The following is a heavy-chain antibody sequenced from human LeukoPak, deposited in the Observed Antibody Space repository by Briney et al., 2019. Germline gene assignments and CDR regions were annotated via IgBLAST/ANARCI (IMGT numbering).Heavy chain of an antibody. J-gene: IGHJ4*02. CDR3: ASTQGDPTIVDY. V-gene: IGHV4-39*07. CDR2: IYYSGST. CDR1: GGSISSSSYY. D-gene: IGHD5-12*01. Sequence: PSETLSLTCTVSGGSISSSSYYWGWIRQPPGKGLEWIGRIYYSGSTYYNPSLKSRVTISVDTSKNQFSLKLSSVTAADTAVYYCASTQGDPTIVDYWGQGTLVTVSS.